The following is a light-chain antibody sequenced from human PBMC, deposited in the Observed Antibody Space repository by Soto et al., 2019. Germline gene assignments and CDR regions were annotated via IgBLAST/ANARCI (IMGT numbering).Light chain of an antibody. CDR2: AAS. CDR1: QDMNRD. J-gene: IGKJ2*01. CDR3: QQLNSYPYT. V-gene: IGKV1-9*01. Sequence: DIQLTQSPSFPSPSVGDRVTITCRASQDMNRDLAWYHQRPGTAPKLLIYAASILQSGVPSRFSGSGSGTLFTLTITSLQREDLGTYFCQQLNSYPYTFGQGTKL.